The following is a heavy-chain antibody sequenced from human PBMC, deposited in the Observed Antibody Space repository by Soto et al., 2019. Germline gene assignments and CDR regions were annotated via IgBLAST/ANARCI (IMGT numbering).Heavy chain of an antibody. CDR2: ISGSAGTT. CDR1: GFTFSTYA. CDR3: AKVGHYYDGTGYYYFDY. V-gene: IGHV3-23*01. Sequence: GGSLRLSXAASGFTFSTYAMSWVRQAPGKGLEWVSVISGSAGTTYYGDSVKGRFTISRDNSKNTLYLQMNSLRAEDTALYYCAKVGHYYDGTGYYYFDYWGQGTLVTVSS. J-gene: IGHJ4*02. D-gene: IGHD3-22*01.